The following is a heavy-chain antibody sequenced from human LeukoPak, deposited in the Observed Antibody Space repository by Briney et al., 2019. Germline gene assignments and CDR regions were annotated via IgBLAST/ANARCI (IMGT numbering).Heavy chain of an antibody. CDR2: INPNSGGT. CDR3: ARDGSPYIVVVVAATGDAFDI. J-gene: IGHJ3*02. V-gene: IGHV1-18*01. D-gene: IGHD2-15*01. CDR1: GYTFTSYG. Sequence: ASVKVSCKASGYTFTSYGISWVRQAPGQGLEWMGWINPNSGGTNYAQKFQGRVTMTRDTSTSTAYMELRSLRSDDTAVYYCARDGSPYIVVVVAATGDAFDIWGQGTMVTVSS.